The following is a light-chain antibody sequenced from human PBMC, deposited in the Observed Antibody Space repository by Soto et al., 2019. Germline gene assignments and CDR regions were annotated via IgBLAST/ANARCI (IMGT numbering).Light chain of an antibody. CDR2: KAS. CDR1: QSITSW. CDR3: NQYNSYPFT. V-gene: IGKV1-5*03. Sequence: DIQMTQSPSTLSASVGDRVTITCRASQSITSWLSWYQQKTGKAPKLLIYKASSLDSGVPSRFSGSGSGTEFTLTISSLQPDDFATNYCNQYNSYPFTFGPGTKWISN. J-gene: IGKJ3*01.